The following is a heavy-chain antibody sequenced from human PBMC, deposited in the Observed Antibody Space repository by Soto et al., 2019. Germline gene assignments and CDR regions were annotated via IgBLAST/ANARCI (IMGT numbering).Heavy chain of an antibody. Sequence: GGSLRLSCAVSGITVSSYYMSWVRQAAGKGLEWVSVIYAGTITYYADSVKGRFTIYRDNSKNTLNLEMNSLRVEDTAVYYCARIPYDNSGTIFDYWGQGTLVTV. J-gene: IGHJ4*02. CDR2: IYAGTIT. V-gene: IGHV3-53*01. D-gene: IGHD3-22*01. CDR1: GITVSSYY. CDR3: ARIPYDNSGTIFDY.